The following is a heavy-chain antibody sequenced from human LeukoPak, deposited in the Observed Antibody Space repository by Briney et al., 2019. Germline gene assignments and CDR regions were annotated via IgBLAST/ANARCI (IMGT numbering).Heavy chain of an antibody. CDR3: ARDLSSSWYSLAY. D-gene: IGHD3-22*01. Sequence: GGSLRLSCTHSGNTFDDYGMTWVRQAPGEGLEWVSGINWDGGAYNYAGSVKGRLTISRDNAKNSLYLEMNSLRVEDTAVYFCARDLSSSWYSLAYWGQGILVIVSS. CDR2: INWDGGAY. CDR1: GNTFDDYG. J-gene: IGHJ4*02. V-gene: IGHV3-20*04.